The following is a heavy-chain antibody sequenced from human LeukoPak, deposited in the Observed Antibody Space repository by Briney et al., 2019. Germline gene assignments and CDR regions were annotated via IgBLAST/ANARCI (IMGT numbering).Heavy chain of an antibody. V-gene: IGHV3-74*01. CDR2: INSDGSST. J-gene: IGHJ4*02. CDR1: GFTFSSYW. CDR3: ARPQEDFWSGYYAGFDY. D-gene: IGHD3-3*01. Sequence: GGSLRLSCAASGFTFSSYWMHWVRQAPGKGLVWVSRINSDGSSTSYADSVKGRFTISRDNAKNSLYLQMNSLRAEDTAVYYCARPQEDFWSGYYAGFDYWGQGTLVTVSS.